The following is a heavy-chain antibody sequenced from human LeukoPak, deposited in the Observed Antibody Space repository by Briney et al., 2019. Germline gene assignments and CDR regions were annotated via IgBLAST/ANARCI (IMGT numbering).Heavy chain of an antibody. CDR2: MNPNIGNT. Sequence: GASVKVSYKASGYSFSSYDINWVRQATGQGLEWMGWMNPNIGNTGYAQLFQGRVTMTRNTSISTAYMELSSLTSEDTAVYYCARVPPGIAVAADEDYWGQGTLVTVSS. CDR3: ARVPPGIAVAADEDY. CDR1: GYSFSSYD. J-gene: IGHJ4*02. V-gene: IGHV1-8*01. D-gene: IGHD6-19*01.